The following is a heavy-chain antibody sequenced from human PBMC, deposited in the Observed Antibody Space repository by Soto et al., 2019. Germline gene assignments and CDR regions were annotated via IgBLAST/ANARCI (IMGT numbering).Heavy chain of an antibody. V-gene: IGHV1-69*04. CDR3: AREGRLRCSSSGVQTGVDY. Sequence: SVKVSCKASGGTFSSYTIGWVRQAPGQGLEWMGRIIPILGIANYAQKFQGRVTITADKSTSTAYMELSSLRSEDTAVYYCAREGRLRCSSSGVQTGVDYWGQGTLVTVSS. D-gene: IGHD6-6*01. CDR1: GGTFSSYT. J-gene: IGHJ4*02. CDR2: IIPILGIA.